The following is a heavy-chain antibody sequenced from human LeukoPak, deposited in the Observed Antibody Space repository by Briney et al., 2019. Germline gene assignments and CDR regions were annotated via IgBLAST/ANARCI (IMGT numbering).Heavy chain of an antibody. J-gene: IGHJ4*02. CDR1: GGSLSGYY. Sequence: SSETLSLTCAVYGGSLSGYYWSWIRQPPGKGLEWIGEINQSGGTNYNSSLKSRVSISVDTSKSQFSLKLSSVTAADTAVYYCARGWGRAVAGNFYWGRGTPVTVSS. CDR2: INQSGGT. D-gene: IGHD6-19*01. V-gene: IGHV4-34*01. CDR3: ARGWGRAVAGNFY.